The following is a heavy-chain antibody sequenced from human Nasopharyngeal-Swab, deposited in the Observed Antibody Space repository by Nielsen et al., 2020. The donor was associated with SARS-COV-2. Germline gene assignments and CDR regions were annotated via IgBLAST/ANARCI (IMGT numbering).Heavy chain of an antibody. Sequence: GESLKISCAASGFTFSSYAMSWVRQAPGKGLEWVSAISGSGGSTYYADSVKGRFTISRDNSKNTLYLQMNSLRAEDTAVYYCAREVGKQWPLDYWGQGTLVTVSS. V-gene: IGHV3-23*01. CDR3: AREVGKQWPLDY. J-gene: IGHJ4*02. CDR2: ISGSGGST. CDR1: GFTFSSYA. D-gene: IGHD6-19*01.